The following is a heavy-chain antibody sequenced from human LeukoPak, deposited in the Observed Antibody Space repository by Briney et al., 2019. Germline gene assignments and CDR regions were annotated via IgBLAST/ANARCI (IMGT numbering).Heavy chain of an antibody. CDR2: IKQDGSEK. CDR1: GLTFSSYA. V-gene: IGHV3-7*01. J-gene: IGHJ3*02. CDR3: ARERAGLGSIHAFDI. Sequence: PGGSLRLSCAASGLTFSSYAMSWVRQAPGKGLEWVANIKQDGSEKYYVDSVKGRFTISRDNAKNSLYLQMNSLRAEDAAVYYCARERAGLGSIHAFDIWGQGTMVTVSS. D-gene: IGHD6-6*01.